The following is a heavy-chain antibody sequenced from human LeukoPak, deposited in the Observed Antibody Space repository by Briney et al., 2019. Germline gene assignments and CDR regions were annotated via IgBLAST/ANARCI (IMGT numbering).Heavy chain of an antibody. CDR3: ARLVAANYYYMDV. CDR1: GGSITSSDYY. CDR2: IYYTGTT. J-gene: IGHJ6*03. V-gene: IGHV4-39*01. D-gene: IGHD6-6*01. Sequence: SETLSLTCSVSGGSITSSDYYWGWIRRPPGKRLEWIASIYYTGTTSYNPSLKSRVTISVDTSNNQFSLRLSSVTAADTAVYYCARLVAANYYYMDVWGKGTTVTVSS.